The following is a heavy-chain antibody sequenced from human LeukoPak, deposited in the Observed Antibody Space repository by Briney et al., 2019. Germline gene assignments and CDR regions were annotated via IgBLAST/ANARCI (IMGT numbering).Heavy chain of an antibody. D-gene: IGHD2-15*01. CDR3: AREDCSGGSCYQEAY. CDR2: IIPIFGTT. J-gene: IGHJ4*02. V-gene: IGHV1-69*13. CDR1: GGTFSSYA. Sequence: SVKVSCKASGGTFSSYALSWVRQAPGQGLEWMGGIIPIFGTTQYAQKFQGRVTITADESTSTAYMELSSLRSEDTAVYYCAREDCSGGSCYQEAYWGQGTLVTVSS.